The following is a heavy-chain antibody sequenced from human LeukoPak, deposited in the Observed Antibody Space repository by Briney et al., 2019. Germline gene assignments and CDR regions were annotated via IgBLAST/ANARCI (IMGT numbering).Heavy chain of an antibody. J-gene: IGHJ4*02. D-gene: IGHD6-25*01. Sequence: GGSPRLSCAASGFTFSSYAMSWVRQAPGKGLDWVSTLSGSGDTSYYSDSVKGRVTTSRDNSRNTLYLQMSSLRAEDTAVYYCAKSLIGSGYGWAPFDYWGQGTLVTVSS. CDR3: AKSLIGSGYGWAPFDY. V-gene: IGHV3-23*01. CDR2: LSGSGDTS. CDR1: GFTFSSYA.